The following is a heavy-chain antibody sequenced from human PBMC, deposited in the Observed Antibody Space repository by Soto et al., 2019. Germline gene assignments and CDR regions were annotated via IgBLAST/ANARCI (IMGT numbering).Heavy chain of an antibody. CDR2: ISGSGGST. Sequence: GASLRLSCAASGLSVSSNYMSWVRQAPGKGLEWVSVISGSGGSTYYADSVKGRFTISRDNSKNTLYLQMNSLRAEDTAVYYCAKDPIVVVTATPDYWGQGT. D-gene: IGHD2-21*02. V-gene: IGHV3-23*01. CDR3: AKDPIVVVTATPDY. CDR1: GLSVSSNY. J-gene: IGHJ4*02.